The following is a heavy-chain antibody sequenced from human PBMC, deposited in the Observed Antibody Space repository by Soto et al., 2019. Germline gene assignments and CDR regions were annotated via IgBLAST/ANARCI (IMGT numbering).Heavy chain of an antibody. Sequence: GRSLRLSCSASGFTFSSYAMHWVRQALGKGLEYVSAISSNGGSTYYADSVKGRFTTSRDNSKNTLYLQLSSLRAEDTAVYYCVRPGPYGSGAPRHPFDIWGRGTMVPVS. V-gene: IGHV3-64D*06. CDR3: VRPGPYGSGAPRHPFDI. CDR1: GFTFSSYA. CDR2: ISSNGGST. D-gene: IGHD2-15*01. J-gene: IGHJ3*02.